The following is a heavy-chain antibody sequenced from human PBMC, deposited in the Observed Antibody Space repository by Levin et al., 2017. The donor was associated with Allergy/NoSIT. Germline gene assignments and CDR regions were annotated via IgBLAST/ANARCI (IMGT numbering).Heavy chain of an antibody. J-gene: IGHJ5*02. CDR1: GGSISSSSYY. CDR2: IYYSGST. Sequence: SQTLSLTCTVSGGSISSSSYYWGWIRQPPGKGLEWIGSIYYSGSTYYNPSLKSRVTISVDTSKNQFSLKLSSVTAADTAVYYCARHGGYDFGSGPNWFDPWGQGTLVTVSS. V-gene: IGHV4-39*01. D-gene: IGHD3-3*01. CDR3: ARHGGYDFGSGPNWFDP.